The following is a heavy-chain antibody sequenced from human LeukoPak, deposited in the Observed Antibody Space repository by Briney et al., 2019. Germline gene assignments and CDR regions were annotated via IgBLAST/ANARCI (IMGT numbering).Heavy chain of an antibody. CDR3: ARQAGSYSRWFDP. CDR1: GGSISSGDYY. V-gene: IGHV4-61*08. CDR2: IYYSGST. J-gene: IGHJ5*02. D-gene: IGHD3-10*01. Sequence: PSETLSLTCTVSGGSISSGDYYWSWIRQPPGKGLEWIGYIYYSGSTNYNPSLKSRVTISVDTSKNQFSLKLSSVTAADTAVYYCARQAGSYSRWFDPWGQGTLVTVSS.